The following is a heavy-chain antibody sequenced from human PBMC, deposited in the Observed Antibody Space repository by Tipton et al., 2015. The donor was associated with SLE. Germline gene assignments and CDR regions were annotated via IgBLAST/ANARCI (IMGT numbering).Heavy chain of an antibody. Sequence: TLSLTCTVSGGSISSYYWTWIRQPPGKELEWIGRIYTSGSTNYNPSLKSRVTMSVDTSKNQFSLKLSSVTAADTAVYYCARDGSQWGGDAFDIWGQGTMVTVSS. CDR2: IYTSGST. J-gene: IGHJ3*02. CDR3: ARDGSQWGGDAFDI. D-gene: IGHD1-26*01. V-gene: IGHV4-4*07. CDR1: GGSISSYY.